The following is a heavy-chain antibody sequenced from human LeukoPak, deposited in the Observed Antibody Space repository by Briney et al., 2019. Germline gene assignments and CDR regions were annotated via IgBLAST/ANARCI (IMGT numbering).Heavy chain of an antibody. CDR3: ARDLLLGFVVVPAAPYYYGMDV. Sequence: SVKVSCKASGGTFSSYAISWVRQAPGQGLEWMGRIIPILGIANYAQKFQGRVTITADKSTSTAYMELSSLRSEDTAVYYCARDLLLGFVVVPAAPYYYGMDVWGQGTTVTVSS. CDR2: IIPILGIA. CDR1: GGTFSSYA. V-gene: IGHV1-69*04. D-gene: IGHD2-2*01. J-gene: IGHJ6*02.